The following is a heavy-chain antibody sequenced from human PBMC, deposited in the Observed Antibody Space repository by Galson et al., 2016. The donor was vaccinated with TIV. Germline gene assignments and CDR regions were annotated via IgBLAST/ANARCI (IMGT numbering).Heavy chain of an antibody. J-gene: IGHJ4*02. D-gene: IGHD1-26*01. V-gene: IGHV1-2*06. CDR2: INPNSGAT. CDR1: AYSFIDYY. CDR3: ARGVLGVVGATDY. Sequence: SVKVSRKASAYSFIDYYMHWVRQAPGQGLEWMGRINPNSGATNYAQKFQGRVTMTRDTSSSTAYMELSRLRSDDTAIYYCARGVLGVVGATDYWGQGTLVTVSS.